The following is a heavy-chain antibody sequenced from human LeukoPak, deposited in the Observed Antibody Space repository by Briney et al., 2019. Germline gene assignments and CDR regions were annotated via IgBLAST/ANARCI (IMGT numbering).Heavy chain of an antibody. J-gene: IGHJ4*02. CDR1: GFTFSSYS. V-gene: IGHV3-48*01. Sequence: PGGSLRLSCAASGFTFSSYSMNWVRQAPGKGLEWVSYISSSSSTIYYADSVKGRFTISRDNAKNSLYLQMNSLRAEDTAVYHCANGWSPDYWGRGTLVTVSS. CDR2: ISSSSSTI. D-gene: IGHD2-15*01. CDR3: ANGWSPDY.